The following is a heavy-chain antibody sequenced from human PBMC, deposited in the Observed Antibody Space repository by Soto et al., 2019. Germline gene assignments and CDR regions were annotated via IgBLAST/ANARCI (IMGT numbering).Heavy chain of an antibody. CDR2: IKQDGSEK. D-gene: IGHD3-10*01. V-gene: IGHV3-7*01. J-gene: IGHJ3*02. CDR3: ARDPLLWFGELYPLDAFDI. CDR1: GFTFSSYW. Sequence: GGSLRLSCAPSGFTFSSYWISWDRQAPGKGLEWVANIKQDGSEKYYVDSVKGRFTISRDNAKNSLYLQMNSLRAEDTAVYYCARDPLLWFGELYPLDAFDIWGQGTMVTVSS.